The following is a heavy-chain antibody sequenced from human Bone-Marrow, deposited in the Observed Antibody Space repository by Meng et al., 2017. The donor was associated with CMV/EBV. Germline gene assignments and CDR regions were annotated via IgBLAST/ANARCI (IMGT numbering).Heavy chain of an antibody. CDR1: GGSISSGGYY. D-gene: IGHD2-2*02. CDR3: ARDPGLYCSSTSCYKDYYGMDV. V-gene: IGHV4-31*03. CDR2: IYYSGST. J-gene: IGHJ6*02. Sequence: LRLSCTVSGGSISSGGYYWSWIRQHPGKGLEWIGYIYYSGSTYYNPSLKSRVTISVDTFKNQFSLKLSSVTAADTAVYYCARDPGLYCSSTSCYKDYYGMDVWGQGTTVTVSS.